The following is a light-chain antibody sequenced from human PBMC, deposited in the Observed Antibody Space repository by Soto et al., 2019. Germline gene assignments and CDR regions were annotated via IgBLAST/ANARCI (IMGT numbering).Light chain of an antibody. CDR3: CSYAGSKV. Sequence: QSALTQPASVSGSPGQSITISCTGTSSDVGSYNLVSWYQQHPGKAPKLMIYEVSKRPSGVSNRFSGSKSGNTASLTISGLQAEDEAHYYCCSYAGSKVFGTGTKVTVL. CDR2: EVS. CDR1: SSDVGSYNL. V-gene: IGLV2-23*02. J-gene: IGLJ1*01.